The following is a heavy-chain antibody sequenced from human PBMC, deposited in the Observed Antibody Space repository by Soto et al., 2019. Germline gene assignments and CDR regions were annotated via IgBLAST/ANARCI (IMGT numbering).Heavy chain of an antibody. D-gene: IGHD6-19*01. CDR1: GFTFSSYA. J-gene: IGHJ4*02. V-gene: IGHV3-30-3*01. Sequence: PGGSLRLSCAASGFTFSSYAMHRVRQAPGKGLEWVAVISYDGSNKYYADSVKGRFTISRDNSKNTLYLQMNSLRAEDTAVYYCARPAVVQYYYFDYWGQGTLVTVSS. CDR3: ARPAVVQYYYFDY. CDR2: ISYDGSNK.